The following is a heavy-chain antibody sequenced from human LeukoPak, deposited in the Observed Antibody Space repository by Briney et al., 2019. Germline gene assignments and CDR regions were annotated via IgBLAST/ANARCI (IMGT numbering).Heavy chain of an antibody. Sequence: SETLSLTCTVSGGSISSYYWSWIRQPPGKGLEWIGYIYYSGSTNYNPSLKSRVTISVDTSKNQFSLKLSSVTAADTAVYYYARSTGYYYDSSGYDYWGQGTLVTVSS. J-gene: IGHJ4*02. CDR1: GGSISSYY. CDR3: ARSTGYYYDSSGYDY. CDR2: IYYSGST. D-gene: IGHD3-22*01. V-gene: IGHV4-59*01.